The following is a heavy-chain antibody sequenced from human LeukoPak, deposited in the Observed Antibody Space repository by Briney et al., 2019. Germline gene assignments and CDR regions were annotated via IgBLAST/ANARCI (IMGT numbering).Heavy chain of an antibody. Sequence: GASVKVSCKASGGTFSSYAISWVRQAPGQGLEWMRGIIPIFGTANYAQKFQGRVTITADESTSTAYMELSSLRSEDTAVYYCARHSTDYIMFDYWGQGTLVTVSS. CDR2: IIPIFGTA. V-gene: IGHV1-69*01. D-gene: IGHD4-11*01. CDR3: ARHSTDYIMFDY. CDR1: GGTFSSYA. J-gene: IGHJ4*02.